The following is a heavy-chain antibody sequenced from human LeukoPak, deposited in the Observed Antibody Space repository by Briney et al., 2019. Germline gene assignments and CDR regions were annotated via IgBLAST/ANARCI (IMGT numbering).Heavy chain of an antibody. V-gene: IGHV3-21*01. CDR3: AGGFSSWSEYYFDY. D-gene: IGHD6-13*01. Sequence: PGGSLRLSCAASGFTSSSYSMNWVRQAPGKGLEWVSSISSSSSYIYYADSVKGRFTISRDNAKNSLYLQMNSLRAEDTAVYYCAGGFSSWSEYYFDYWGQGTLVTVSS. CDR2: ISSSSSYI. CDR1: GFTSSSYS. J-gene: IGHJ4*02.